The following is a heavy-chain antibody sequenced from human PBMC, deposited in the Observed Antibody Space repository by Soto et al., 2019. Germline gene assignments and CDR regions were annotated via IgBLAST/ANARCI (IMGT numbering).Heavy chain of an antibody. CDR1: GFTFSDFG. CDR3: AKKLTTYAVDPADY. V-gene: IGHV3-23*01. D-gene: IGHD3-3*01. Sequence: GGSLRLSCASSGFTFSDFGMSWVRQAPGKGLEWVAVISASADATYYAASVKGRFTLSRDNSRNILYLQMNSLTVADTAVHYCAKKLTTYAVDPADYWGQGTQVTVSS. CDR2: ISASADAT. J-gene: IGHJ4*02.